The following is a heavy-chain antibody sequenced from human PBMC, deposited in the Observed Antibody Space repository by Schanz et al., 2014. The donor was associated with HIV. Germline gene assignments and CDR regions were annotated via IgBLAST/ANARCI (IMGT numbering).Heavy chain of an antibody. D-gene: IGHD5-18*01. CDR2: IFYSGSS. V-gene: IGHV4-31*03. CDR3: ARDAASHSYGSTMDV. J-gene: IGHJ6*02. CDR1: GVSMTSGTYY. Sequence: QVQVQESGPGLVKPLQTLSLTCNVSGVSMTSGTYYWNWIRQRPGKSLEWIGYIFYSGSSYYNPSLKSRVTMSVDTSENHFSLKLSSATVADTAVYYCARDAASHSYGSTMDVWGQGTTVTVSS.